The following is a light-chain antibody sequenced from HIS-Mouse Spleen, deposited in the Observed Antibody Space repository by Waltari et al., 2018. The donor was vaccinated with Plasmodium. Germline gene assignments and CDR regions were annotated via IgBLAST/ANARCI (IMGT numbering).Light chain of an antibody. J-gene: IGLJ1*01. CDR3: CSYAGSSTYV. Sequence: QSALTQPASVSGSPGQSITISCTGPSSDVGSYNLVSWYQQHPGKAPKLMIYEGSKRPPGVSNRFSGSKSGNTASLTISGLQAEDEADYYCCSYAGSSTYVFGTGTKVTVL. CDR2: EGS. CDR1: SSDVGSYNL. V-gene: IGLV2-23*01.